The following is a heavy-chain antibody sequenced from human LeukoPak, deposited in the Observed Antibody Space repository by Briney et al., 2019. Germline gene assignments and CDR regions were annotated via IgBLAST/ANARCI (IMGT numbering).Heavy chain of an antibody. D-gene: IGHD2-15*01. Sequence: GGSLRLSCAASGFTFSNYAMSWVRQAPGKGLEWVPGISASGGSYYADSVKGRFTVSRDISKNTLYLQMNSLRAEDTAVYFCAREPRDCTGGTCQSAGGYYFYYWSQGTLVTVSS. V-gene: IGHV3-23*01. J-gene: IGHJ4*02. CDR2: ISASGGS. CDR3: AREPRDCTGGTCQSAGGYYFYY. CDR1: GFTFSNYA.